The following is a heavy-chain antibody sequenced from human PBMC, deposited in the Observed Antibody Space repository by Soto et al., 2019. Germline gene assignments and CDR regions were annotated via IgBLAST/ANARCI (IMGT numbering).Heavy chain of an antibody. CDR3: VTGYHSDY. CDR2: IKNDGSEK. D-gene: IGHD5-18*01. V-gene: IGHV3-7*03. CDR1: GISTSSYW. Sequence: GGSLRLSCAASGISTSSYWMGWVRQAPGRGLEWVASIKNDGSEKYYMDSLKGRFTISRDNALNSLYLQMNSLRAEDTAVYFCVTGYHSDYWGQGTLVTVSS. J-gene: IGHJ4*02.